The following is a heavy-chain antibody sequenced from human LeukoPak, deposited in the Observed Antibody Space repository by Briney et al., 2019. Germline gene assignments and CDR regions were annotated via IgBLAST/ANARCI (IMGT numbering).Heavy chain of an antibody. V-gene: IGHV3-23*01. Sequence: GGSLRLSCAASGFTFSSYAMSWVRQAPGKGLEWVSTISGSDGSTYYADSLKGRFTISRDNSKNTLYLQMSCLRAEDTAVYYCAPLGYCSDTSCSDTDYWGQGTLVTVSS. CDR3: APLGYCSDTSCSDTDY. D-gene: IGHD2-2*01. CDR1: GFTFSSYA. CDR2: ISGSDGST. J-gene: IGHJ4*02.